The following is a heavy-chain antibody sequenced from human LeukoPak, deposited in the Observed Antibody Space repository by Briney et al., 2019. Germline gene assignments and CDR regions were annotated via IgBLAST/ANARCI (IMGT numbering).Heavy chain of an antibody. D-gene: IGHD3-22*01. CDR3: ARGFHYYDSSGGVNWFDP. V-gene: IGHV4-34*01. CDR1: GGSFSGYY. J-gene: IGHJ5*02. Sequence: KPSETLSLTCAVYGGSFSGYYWSWIRQPPGKGLEWVGEINHSGSTNYNPSLKSRVTISVDTSKNQFSLKLSSVTAADTAVYYCARGFHYYDSSGGVNWFDPWGQGTLVTVSS. CDR2: INHSGST.